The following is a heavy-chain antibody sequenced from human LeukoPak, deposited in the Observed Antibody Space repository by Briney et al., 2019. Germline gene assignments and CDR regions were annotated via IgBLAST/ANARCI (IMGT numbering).Heavy chain of an antibody. V-gene: IGHV1-69*13. CDR2: IIPIFGTA. D-gene: IGHD2-2*02. J-gene: IGHJ5*02. CDR3: ARVLDIIVVPAAIQLNWFDP. CDR1: GGTFSSYA. Sequence: SVTVSCTASGGTFSSYAISWVRQAPGQGLEWMGGIIPIFGTANYAQKFQGRVTITADESTSTAYMELSSLRSEDTAVYCCARVLDIIVVPAAIQLNWFDPWGQGTLVTVSS.